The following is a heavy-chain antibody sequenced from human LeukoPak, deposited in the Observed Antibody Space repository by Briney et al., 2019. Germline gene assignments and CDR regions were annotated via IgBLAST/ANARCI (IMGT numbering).Heavy chain of an antibody. D-gene: IGHD3-10*01. Sequence: GGSLRLSCAASGFTFSSYAMHWVRQAPGKGLEWVAVISYDGSNKYYADSVKGRFTISRDNSKNTLYLQMNSLRAEDTAVYYCARDMVRGVINAEYFQHWGQGTLVTVSS. CDR1: GFTFSSYA. V-gene: IGHV3-30-3*01. CDR2: ISYDGSNK. J-gene: IGHJ1*01. CDR3: ARDMVRGVINAEYFQH.